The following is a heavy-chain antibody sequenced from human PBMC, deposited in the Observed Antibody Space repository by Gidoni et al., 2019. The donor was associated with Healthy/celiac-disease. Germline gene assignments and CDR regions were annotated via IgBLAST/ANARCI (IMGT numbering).Heavy chain of an antibody. Sequence: QVQLVESGGGVVQPGGSLRLSCAASGFTFSSSGMHWVRQAPGKGLEWVAFIRYDGSNKYYADSVKGRFTISRDNSKNTLYLQMNSLRAEDTAVYYCAKGQPPTIMTQKDSSSWYGGFDYWGQGTLVTVSS. J-gene: IGHJ4*02. V-gene: IGHV3-30*02. CDR3: AKGQPPTIMTQKDSSSWYGGFDY. CDR1: GFTFSSSG. CDR2: IRYDGSNK. D-gene: IGHD6-13*01.